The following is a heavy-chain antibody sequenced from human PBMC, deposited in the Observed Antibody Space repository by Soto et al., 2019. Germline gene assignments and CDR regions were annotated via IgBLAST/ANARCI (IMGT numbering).Heavy chain of an antibody. J-gene: IGHJ6*02. CDR3: ARELDGIDV. V-gene: IGHV3-33*08. CDR1: GFTFSNYG. Sequence: GGSLRLSCAASGFTFSNYGMHWVRQAPGKGPEWVAVISHDESNIFYADSVKGRFTISRDNAKNSLYLQMNSLRAEDTAVYYCARELDGIDVWGQGTTVTVSS. CDR2: ISHDESNI.